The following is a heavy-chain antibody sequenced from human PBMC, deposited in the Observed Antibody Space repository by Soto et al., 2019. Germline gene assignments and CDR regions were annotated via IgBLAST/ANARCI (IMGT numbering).Heavy chain of an antibody. CDR1: GGSISVHSYY. J-gene: IGHJ5*02. V-gene: IGHV4-39*01. D-gene: IGHD1-20*01. Sequence: LSLTCTVSGGSISVHSYYWTWIRQTPGKALEWIGSSYYSGTSYFNPALKGRVTISVDTSTNQFSLRLTSVTAADTAVYYCTRRYNWNDYYFDPWGQGTLVTVSS. CDR3: TRRYNWNDYYFDP. CDR2: SYYSGTS.